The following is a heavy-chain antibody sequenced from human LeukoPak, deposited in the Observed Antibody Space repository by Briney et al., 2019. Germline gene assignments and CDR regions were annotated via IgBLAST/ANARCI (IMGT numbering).Heavy chain of an antibody. CDR1: GYTFTSYD. CDR3: ARGRPYGSGSYSRVGDSY. V-gene: IGHV1-8*01. J-gene: IGHJ4*02. CDR2: MNPNSGNT. D-gene: IGHD3-10*01. Sequence: ASVQVSCKHTGYTFTSYDINWVRQATGQGLEWMGWMNPNSGNTGYAQKFQGRVTMTRNTSISTAYMELSSLRSEDTAVYYCARGRPYGSGSYSRVGDSYWGQGTLVTVSS.